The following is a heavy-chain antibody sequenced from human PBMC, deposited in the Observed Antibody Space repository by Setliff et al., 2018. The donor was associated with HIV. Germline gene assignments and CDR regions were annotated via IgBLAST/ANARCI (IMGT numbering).Heavy chain of an antibody. Sequence: SGPTLVNPTQTLTLTCTFSGFSLTTSGVGVGWIRQPPGKALEWLALIYWDDVKEYSPSLKSRLSITKDTSKNQVVLTMTNMDPVDTAAYYCAHRARFCSGGSCSYYYFDYWGQGTLVTVSS. CDR1: GFSLTTSGVG. J-gene: IGHJ4*02. D-gene: IGHD2-15*01. CDR3: AHRARFCSGGSCSYYYFDY. V-gene: IGHV2-5*02. CDR2: IYWDDVK.